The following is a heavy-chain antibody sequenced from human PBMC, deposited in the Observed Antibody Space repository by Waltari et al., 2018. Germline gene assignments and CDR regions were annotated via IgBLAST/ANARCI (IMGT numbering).Heavy chain of an antibody. CDR1: GGSISRGSYY. J-gene: IGHJ4*02. CDR3: ARDRGEYSGYGSDY. D-gene: IGHD5-12*01. V-gene: IGHV4-61*02. CDR2: IYTSGST. Sequence: QVQLQESGPGLVKPSQTLSLTCTVSGGSISRGSYYWSWIRQPAGKGLEWIGRIYTSGSTNYNPSLKSRVTISVDTSKNQFSLKLSSVTAADTAVYYCARDRGEYSGYGSDYWGQGTLVTVSS.